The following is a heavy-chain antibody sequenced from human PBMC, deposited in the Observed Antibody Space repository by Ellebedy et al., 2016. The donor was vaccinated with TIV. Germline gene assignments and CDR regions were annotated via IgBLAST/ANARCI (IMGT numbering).Heavy chain of an antibody. CDR1: GFTVSSNY. J-gene: IGHJ5*02. Sequence: PGGSLRLSCAASGFTVSSNYMSWVRQAPGKGLGWVSVIYSGGSTYYADSVKGRFTISRANSKNTLYLQMNSLRAEDTAVYYCARFSSYSSSWTNWFDPWGQGTLVTVSS. V-gene: IGHV3-66*01. CDR2: IYSGGST. CDR3: ARFSSYSSSWTNWFDP. D-gene: IGHD6-13*01.